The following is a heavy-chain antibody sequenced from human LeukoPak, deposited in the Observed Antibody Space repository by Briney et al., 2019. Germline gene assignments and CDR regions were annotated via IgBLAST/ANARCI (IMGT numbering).Heavy chain of an antibody. D-gene: IGHD4-17*01. Sequence: GGSLRLSCEASEFIFSKYWMSWVRQAPERGLEWVARINQDGTEKYSVDSVKGRFTISRDNAKNSLYLQINNVKAEDTAVYYCARTSVNSLWDDAFDIWGQGTMVTVSS. CDR1: EFIFSKYW. J-gene: IGHJ3*02. CDR3: ARTSVNSLWDDAFDI. V-gene: IGHV3-7*05. CDR2: INQDGTEK.